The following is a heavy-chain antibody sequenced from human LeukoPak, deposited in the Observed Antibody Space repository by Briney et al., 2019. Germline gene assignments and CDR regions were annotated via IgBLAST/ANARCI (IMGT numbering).Heavy chain of an antibody. CDR1: GGSISSGGYY. CDR3: ARKRGSYADYYFFDY. J-gene: IGHJ4*02. CDR2: IYYSGST. Sequence: SETLSLTCTVSGGSISSGGYYWSWIRQHPGKGLEWIGYIYYSGSTYYNPSLKSRVTISVDTSKNQFSLKLSSVTAADTAVYYCARKRGSYADYYFFDYWGQGTLVTVSS. V-gene: IGHV4-31*03. D-gene: IGHD4-17*01.